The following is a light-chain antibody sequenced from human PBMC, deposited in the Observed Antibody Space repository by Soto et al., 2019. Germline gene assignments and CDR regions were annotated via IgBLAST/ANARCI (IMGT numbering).Light chain of an antibody. Sequence: DIQMTQSTSSLSASVGDRVTITCQASQDISNYLNWYQQKPGKAPKLLIYDASNLETGVPSRFSGSGSGTDFTLLISSLQPEDIATYYFQQYDNLPMTFGGGTKVEIK. CDR1: QDISNY. CDR3: QQYDNLPMT. V-gene: IGKV1-33*01. J-gene: IGKJ4*01. CDR2: DAS.